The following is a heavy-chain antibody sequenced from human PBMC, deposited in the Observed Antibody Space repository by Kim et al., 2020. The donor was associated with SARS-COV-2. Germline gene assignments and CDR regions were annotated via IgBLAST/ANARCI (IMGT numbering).Heavy chain of an antibody. CDR1: GGSFSGYY. CDR2: INHSGST. D-gene: IGHD3-22*01. V-gene: IGHV4-34*01. Sequence: SETLSLTCAVYGGSFSGYYWSWIRQPPGKGLEWIGEINHSGSTNYNPSLKSRVTISVDTSKNQFSLKLSSVTAADTAVYYCARVVSGITMIVVVKPYYYYGMDVWGQGTTVTVSS. J-gene: IGHJ6*02. CDR3: ARVVSGITMIVVVKPYYYYGMDV.